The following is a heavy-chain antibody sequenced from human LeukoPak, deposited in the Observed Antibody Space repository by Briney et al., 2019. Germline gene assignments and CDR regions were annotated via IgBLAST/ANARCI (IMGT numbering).Heavy chain of an antibody. CDR3: ARDPGRESFGVVISNWFDP. CDR2: IYYSGTT. J-gene: IGHJ5*02. V-gene: IGHV4-31*03. Sequence: SETLSLTCTVSRGSISSGVYYWSWIRQHPGKGLEWIGYIYYSGTTYYNPSLKSRVTISLDTSKNQFSLKLSSVTAADTAVYYCARDPGRESFGVVISNWFDPWGQGTLVTVSS. CDR1: RGSISSGVYY. D-gene: IGHD3-3*01.